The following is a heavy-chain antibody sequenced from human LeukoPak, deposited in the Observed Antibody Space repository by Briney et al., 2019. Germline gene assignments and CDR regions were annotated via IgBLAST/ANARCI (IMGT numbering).Heavy chain of an antibody. CDR3: AKASQLEWLLYGYYYYMDV. D-gene: IGHD3-3*01. CDR2: ISGSGGST. Sequence: GGSLRLSCAASGFTFSSYAMSWVRQAPGKGLEWVSAISGSGGSTYYADSVKGRFTISRDNSKNTLYLQMNSLRAEDTAVYYCAKASQLEWLLYGYYYYMDVWGKGTTVIVSS. CDR1: GFTFSSYA. J-gene: IGHJ6*03. V-gene: IGHV3-23*01.